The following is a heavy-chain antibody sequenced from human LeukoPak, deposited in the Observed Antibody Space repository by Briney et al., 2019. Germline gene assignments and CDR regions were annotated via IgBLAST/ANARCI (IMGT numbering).Heavy chain of an antibody. CDR1: GFTFSIYT. J-gene: IGHJ4*02. D-gene: IGHD3-10*01. V-gene: IGHV3-21*01. CDR2: ITSSSSSM. Sequence: GGSLRLSCVASGFTFSIYTMSWVRQAPGKGLEWVSSITSSSSSMYSADSVKGRLTISRDNAKNSLYLQMNNLRAEDTAVYYCARGFGSGSFYFWGQGILVTVSS. CDR3: ARGFGSGSFYF.